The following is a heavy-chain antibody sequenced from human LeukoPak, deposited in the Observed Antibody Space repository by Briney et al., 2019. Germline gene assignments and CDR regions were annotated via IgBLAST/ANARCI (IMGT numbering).Heavy chain of an antibody. CDR2: ISGSGGST. Sequence: GGSLRLSCAASGFTFSSYGMSWVRQAPGKGLEWVSAISGSGGSTYYADSGKGRFTISRDNSKNTLYLQMNSLRAEDTAVYYCAREGIAAAGATYNWFDPWGQGTLVTVYS. J-gene: IGHJ5*02. CDR3: AREGIAAAGATYNWFDP. V-gene: IGHV3-23*01. D-gene: IGHD6-13*01. CDR1: GFTFSSYG.